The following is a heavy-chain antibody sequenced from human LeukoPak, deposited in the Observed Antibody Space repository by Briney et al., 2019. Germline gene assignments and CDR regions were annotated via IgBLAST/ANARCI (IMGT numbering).Heavy chain of an antibody. CDR1: GGSFSGYY. CDR2: INHSGST. D-gene: IGHD4-17*01. J-gene: IGHJ3*02. CDR3: ARTDYGDAFDI. V-gene: IGHV4-34*01. Sequence: PSETLSLTCAVYGGSFSGYYWSWIRQPPGKGLEWIGEINHSGSTNYNPSLKSRVTISVDTSKNHFSLKLSSVTAADTAVYYCARTDYGDAFDIWGQGTMVTVSS.